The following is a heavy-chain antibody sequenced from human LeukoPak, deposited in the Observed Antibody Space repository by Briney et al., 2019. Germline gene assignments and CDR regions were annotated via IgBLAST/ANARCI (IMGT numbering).Heavy chain of an antibody. CDR3: ARDPHPVSDYGSGSHDY. V-gene: IGHV3-74*01. Sequence: GGSLRLSCAASGFTFSSYWMHWVRQAPGKGLVWVSRINTAGSSTTYADSVKGRFTISRDNAKNTLYLQMNSLRAEDTAVYYCARDPHPVSDYGSGSHDYWGQGTLVTVSS. D-gene: IGHD3-10*01. CDR1: GFTFSSYW. J-gene: IGHJ4*02. CDR2: INTAGSST.